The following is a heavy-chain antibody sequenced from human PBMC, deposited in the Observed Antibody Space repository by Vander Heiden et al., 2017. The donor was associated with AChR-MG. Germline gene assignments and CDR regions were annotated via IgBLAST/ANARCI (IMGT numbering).Heavy chain of an antibody. CDR1: GFTFSSYA. Sequence: GESGGGVVQPGRSLRLSCAASGFTFSSYAMHWVRQAPGKGLEWVAVISYDGSNKYYADSVKGRFTISRDNSKNTLYLQMNSLRAEDTAVYYCARGRLDILTGYYLGEIDYWGQGTLVTVSS. CDR2: ISYDGSNK. D-gene: IGHD3-9*01. V-gene: IGHV3-30-3*01. J-gene: IGHJ4*02. CDR3: ARGRLDILTGYYLGEIDY.